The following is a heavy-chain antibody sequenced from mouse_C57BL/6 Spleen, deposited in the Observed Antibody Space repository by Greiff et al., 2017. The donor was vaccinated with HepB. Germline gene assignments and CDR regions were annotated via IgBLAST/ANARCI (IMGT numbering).Heavy chain of an antibody. V-gene: IGHV5-16*01. D-gene: IGHD1-1*01. CDR1: GFTFSDYY. Sequence: EVQLVESEGGLVQPGSSMKLSCTASGFTFSDYYMAWVRQVPEKGLEWVANINYDGSSTYYLDSLKSRFIISRDNAKNILYLQMSSLKSEDTATYYCAREAFYGYFDYWGQGTTLTVSS. J-gene: IGHJ2*01. CDR3: AREAFYGYFDY. CDR2: INYDGSST.